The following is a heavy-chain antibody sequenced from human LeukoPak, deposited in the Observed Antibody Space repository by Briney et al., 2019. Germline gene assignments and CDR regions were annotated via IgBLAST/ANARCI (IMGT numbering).Heavy chain of an antibody. J-gene: IGHJ4*02. D-gene: IGHD2/OR15-2a*01. V-gene: IGHV4-59*01. CDR3: AREGSGSSMVTFSQHFDY. CDR2: IYYSGST. CDR1: GGSISSYY. Sequence: SETLSLTCTVSGGSISSYYWSWIRQPPGKGLEWIGYIYYSGSTNYNPSLKSRVTISVDTSKNQFSLKLSSVTAADTAVYYCAREGSGSSMVTFSQHFDYWGQGTLVTVSS.